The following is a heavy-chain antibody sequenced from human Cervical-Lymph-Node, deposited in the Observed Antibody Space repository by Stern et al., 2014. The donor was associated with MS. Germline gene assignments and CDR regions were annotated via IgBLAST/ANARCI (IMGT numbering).Heavy chain of an antibody. J-gene: IGHJ4*02. V-gene: IGHV4-39*01. CDR2: VYSSGAT. CDR3: AKHACTGAACPFDL. Sequence: QVQLQESGPGLVKPSETLSLTCAVSGDSISSYTHYWAWIRQPPGKGLEWIGSVYSSGATYYTPSLKSPVTISADTSKNHFSLGLNSVTAADTAVYYCAKHACTGAACPFDLWGQGTLVTVSS. CDR1: GDSISSYTHY. D-gene: IGHD2-8*02.